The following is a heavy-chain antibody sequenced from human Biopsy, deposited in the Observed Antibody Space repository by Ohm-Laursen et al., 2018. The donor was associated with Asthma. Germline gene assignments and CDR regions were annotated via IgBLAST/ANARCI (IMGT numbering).Heavy chain of an antibody. D-gene: IGHD4-17*01. J-gene: IGHJ4*02. CDR2: HDHEEGGT. Sequence: ASVKVSCKISGYSLTDLSMHWVRQAPGQGLEWMGGHDHEEGGTVNARRFQGGVTMTEDTSTDTAYMELSSLSSDDTAVYYCASDFPKDYVRYNFQFWGQGTLVTVSA. CDR1: GYSLTDLS. CDR3: ASDFPKDYVRYNFQF. V-gene: IGHV1-24*01.